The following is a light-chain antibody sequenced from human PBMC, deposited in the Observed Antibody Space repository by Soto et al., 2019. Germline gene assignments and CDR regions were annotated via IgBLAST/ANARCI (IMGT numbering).Light chain of an antibody. Sequence: DIQMTQSPSSLSASVGDRVTITCRASRSINSYLNWYQQKPGKAPKLLIYAASSLHSGVPSRFSGSGSGTDFTLTISSLQPEDFATYYCQQSYNTPPTFGPGTKVDIK. V-gene: IGKV1-39*01. CDR1: RSINSY. CDR3: QQSYNTPPT. CDR2: AAS. J-gene: IGKJ3*01.